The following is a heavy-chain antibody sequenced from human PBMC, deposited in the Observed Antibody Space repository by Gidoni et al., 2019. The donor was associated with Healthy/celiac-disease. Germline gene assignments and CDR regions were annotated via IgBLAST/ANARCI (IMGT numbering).Heavy chain of an antibody. D-gene: IGHD3-10*01. J-gene: IGHJ4*02. CDR3: ARDQDTMVRGPSPFDY. CDR2: ISAYNGNT. V-gene: IGHV1-18*01. CDR1: GYTFTSYG. Sequence: QVQLVQSGAEVKKPGASVKVSCKASGYTFTSYGISWVRQAPGQGLEWMGWISAYNGNTNYAQKLQGRVTMTTDTSTSTAYMELRSLRSDDTAVHYCARDQDTMVRGPSPFDYWGQGTLVTVSS.